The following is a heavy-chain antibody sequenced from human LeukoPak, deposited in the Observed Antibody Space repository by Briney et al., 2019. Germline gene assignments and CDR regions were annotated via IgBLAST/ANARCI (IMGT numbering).Heavy chain of an antibody. V-gene: IGHV4-39*07. CDR2: IYYSGST. CDR1: GGSISSSSYY. CDR3: ARDEVRYFDWLPSRGFDP. J-gene: IGHJ5*02. Sequence: SETLSLTCTVSGGSISSSSYYWGWIRQPPGKGLEWIGSIYYSGSTYYNPSLKSRVTISVDTSKNQFSLKLSSVTAADTAVYYCARDEVRYFDWLPSRGFDPWGQGTLVTVSS. D-gene: IGHD3-9*01.